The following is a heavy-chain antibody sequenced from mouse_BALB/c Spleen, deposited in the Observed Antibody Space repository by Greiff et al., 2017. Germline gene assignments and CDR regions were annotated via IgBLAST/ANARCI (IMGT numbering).Heavy chain of an antibody. Sequence: QVQLQQSGPGLVQPSQSLSITCTVSGFSLTSYGVHWVRQSPGKGLEWLGVIWSGGSTDYNAAFISRLSISKDNSKSQVFFKMNSLQADDTAIYYCVRKGGGGYAMDYWGQGTSVTVSS. CDR1: GFSLTSYG. V-gene: IGHV2-2-2*01. J-gene: IGHJ4*01. CDR2: IWSGGST. CDR3: VRKGGGGYAMDY.